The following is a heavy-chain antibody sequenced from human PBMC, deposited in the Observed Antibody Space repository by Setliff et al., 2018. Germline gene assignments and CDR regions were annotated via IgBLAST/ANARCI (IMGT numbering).Heavy chain of an antibody. CDR1: GGSISSGSFY. D-gene: IGHD1-26*01. CDR3: ARAPPNRYSGSYEYFYMDV. Sequence: SETLSLTCTVSGGSISSGSFYWSWIRQPAGKGLEWIGHIYTSGSTNYNPSLKTRVTISVDTSKNQFSLKLSSVTAADTAVYYCARAPPNRYSGSYEYFYMDVWGKGTTVTVSS. CDR2: IYTSGST. V-gene: IGHV4-61*09. J-gene: IGHJ6*03.